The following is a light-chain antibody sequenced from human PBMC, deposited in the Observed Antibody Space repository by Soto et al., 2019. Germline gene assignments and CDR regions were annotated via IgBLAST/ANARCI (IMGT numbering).Light chain of an antibody. J-gene: IGLJ2*01. Sequence: QSALTQPASVSGSPGQSITISCTGTSSDVGGYNYVSWYQQHPGKAPKLMIYDVSNRPSGVSNRFSGSKSGNTASLTISGLQAEDEADYYCSSYTRSSTYVVFGGGTKVTV. CDR1: SSDVGGYNY. V-gene: IGLV2-14*01. CDR3: SSYTRSSTYVV. CDR2: DVS.